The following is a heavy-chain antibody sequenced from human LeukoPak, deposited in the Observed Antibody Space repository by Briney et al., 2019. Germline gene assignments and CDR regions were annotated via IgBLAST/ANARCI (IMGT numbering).Heavy chain of an antibody. J-gene: IGHJ5*02. CDR2: INHSGST. V-gene: IGHV4-34*01. CDR3: ARDRYCSSTSCYGNWFDP. CDR1: GGPFSGYY. D-gene: IGHD2-2*01. Sequence: PPDTLSLTRAVYGGPFSGYYGSGIPPPPGKGREGIGDINHSGSTNYNPSLQSRVTISVDTSKNQFSLKLSSVTDADTAVYYCARDRYCSSTSCYGNWFDPWGQGTLVTVSS.